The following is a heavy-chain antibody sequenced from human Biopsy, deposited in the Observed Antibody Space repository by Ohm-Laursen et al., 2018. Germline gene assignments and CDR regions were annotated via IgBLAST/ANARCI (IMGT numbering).Heavy chain of an antibody. CDR3: ARDGEAKYCKHGVCPSDF. D-gene: IGHD2-8*01. CDR2: ISASGNHI. J-gene: IGHJ4*02. V-gene: IGHV3-21*01. CDR1: GFAFRDSW. Sequence: SLRLSCTASGFAFRDSWMSWVRQAPGKGLEWVSSISASGNHIYYTDSVKGRFTVSRDDGKNSVYLQMNSLRVEDTAVYYCARDGEAKYCKHGVCPSDFWGQGTLVTVSS.